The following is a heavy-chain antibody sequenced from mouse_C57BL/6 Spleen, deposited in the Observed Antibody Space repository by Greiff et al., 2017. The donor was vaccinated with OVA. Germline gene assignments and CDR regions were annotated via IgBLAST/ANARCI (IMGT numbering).Heavy chain of an antibody. CDR3: TRDRKDYGSYDGVMDY. V-gene: IGHV5-9-1*02. Sequence: EVKLMESGEGLVKPGGSLKLSCAASGFTFSSYAMSWVRQTPEKRLEWVAYISSGGDYIYYADTVKGRFTISRDNARNTLYLQMSSLKSEDTAMYYCTRDRKDYGSYDGVMDYWGQGTSVTVSS. J-gene: IGHJ4*01. D-gene: IGHD2-1*01. CDR2: ISSGGDYI. CDR1: GFTFSSYA.